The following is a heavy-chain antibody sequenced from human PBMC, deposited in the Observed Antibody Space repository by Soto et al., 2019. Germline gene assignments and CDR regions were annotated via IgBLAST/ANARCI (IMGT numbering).Heavy chain of an antibody. CDR2: INHSASA. CDR3: ARGDPGDKDY. J-gene: IGHJ4*02. V-gene: IGHV4-34*01. CDR1: GGSLIGYI. Sequence: PGESVWIRWEVYGGSLIGYIWTWIRQTPGKGLQWIGQINHSASANYNPSLKSRVTISVHTSKSQFSLELRSVTAADTAVYYCARGDPGDKDYWGQG. D-gene: IGHD7-27*01.